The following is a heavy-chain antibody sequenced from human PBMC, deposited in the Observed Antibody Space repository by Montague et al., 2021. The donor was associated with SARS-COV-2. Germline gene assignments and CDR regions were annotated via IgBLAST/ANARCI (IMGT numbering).Heavy chain of an antibody. CDR3: VRRGGTYYYGSGSFDP. CDR2: INYSGST. D-gene: IGHD3-10*01. CDR1: GDSNTTTTYD. Sequence: SETLSLTCKVSGDSNTTTTYDWVWIRQPPGKGLEWIGSINYSGSTFYNPSLKSRLSMSMDTSTNQFSLRLTSMTAADTAIYYCVRRGGTYYYGSGSFDPWGQGTLVAVSS. J-gene: IGHJ5*02. V-gene: IGHV4-39*01.